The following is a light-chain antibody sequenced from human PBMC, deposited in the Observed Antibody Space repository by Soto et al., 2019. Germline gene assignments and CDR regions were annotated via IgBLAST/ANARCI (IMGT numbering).Light chain of an antibody. J-gene: IGKJ5*01. CDR3: QQYSSWPPAIT. CDR1: QSISHY. CDR2: GAS. V-gene: IGKV3-15*01. Sequence: EIVLTQSPATLSLSPGERATLSCRASQSISHYLAWYQQKPGQAPRLLISGASTRATGIPPRFSGSGSGTEFILTISSLQSEDFAVYYCQQYSSWPPAITFGQGTRLEIK.